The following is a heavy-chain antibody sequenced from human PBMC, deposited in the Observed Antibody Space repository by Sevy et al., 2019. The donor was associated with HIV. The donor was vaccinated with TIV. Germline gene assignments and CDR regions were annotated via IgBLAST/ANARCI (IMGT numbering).Heavy chain of an antibody. CDR3: TRWSGSQSIFDY. CDR1: GFTLGDYG. D-gene: IGHD1-26*01. J-gene: IGHJ4*02. Sequence: GGSLRLSCTASGFTLGDYGMSWVRQAPGKGLEWISFTKSKAHGGTTENAASVKVRFTISRDDSKSIIYLQMNNLKIEDTAVYYCTRWSGSQSIFDYWGQGTLVTVSS. CDR2: TKSKAHGGTT. V-gene: IGHV3-49*04.